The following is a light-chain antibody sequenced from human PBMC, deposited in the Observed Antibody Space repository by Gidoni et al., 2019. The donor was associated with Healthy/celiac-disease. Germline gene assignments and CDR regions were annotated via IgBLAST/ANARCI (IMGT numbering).Light chain of an antibody. CDR2: DAS. CDR1: QDISNY. J-gene: IGKJ4*01. CDR3: QQYDNLVT. V-gene: IGKV1-33*01. Sequence: DIQMTQSPSSLSASVGDRVTITCQASQDISNYLNWYQQNPGKAPKLLIYDASNLETGVPSRFSGSGSGTDFTFTISSLQPEDIATYYCQQYDNLVTFGGGTKVEIK.